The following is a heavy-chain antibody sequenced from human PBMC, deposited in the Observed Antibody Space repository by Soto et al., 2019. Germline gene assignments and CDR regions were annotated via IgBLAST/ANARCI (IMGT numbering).Heavy chain of an antibody. V-gene: IGHV4-30-4*01. J-gene: IGHJ6*02. D-gene: IGHD3-22*01. CDR2: IYYSGST. CDR1: GGSISSGDYY. Sequence: SETLSLTCTVSGGSISSGDYYWSWIRQPPGKGLEWIGYIYYSGSTYYNPSLKSRVTISVDTPKNQFSLKLSSVTAADTAVYYCARDLYDTGGYNPVLYGMDVWGQGTTVTVSS. CDR3: ARDLYDTGGYNPVLYGMDV.